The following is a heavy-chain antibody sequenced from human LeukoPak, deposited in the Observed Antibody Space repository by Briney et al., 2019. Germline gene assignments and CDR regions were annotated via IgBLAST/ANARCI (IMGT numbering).Heavy chain of an antibody. CDR2: IWYDGSKS. CDR3: ARDISQQVADY. Sequence: GGSLRLSCAASGFTFSSYGMHWVRQAPGKGLEWVAVIWYDGSKSYYADSVKGRFTISRDNSKNTLVLQMNSPRAEDTAVYYCARDISQQVADYWGQGTLVTVSS. D-gene: IGHD6-13*01. V-gene: IGHV3-33*01. CDR1: GFTFSSYG. J-gene: IGHJ4*02.